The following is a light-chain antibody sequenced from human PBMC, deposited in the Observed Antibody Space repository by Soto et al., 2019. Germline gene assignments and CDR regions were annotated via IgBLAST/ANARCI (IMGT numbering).Light chain of an antibody. J-gene: IGKJ1*01. CDR2: WAS. CDR1: QSVLYSSNNKNY. Sequence: DIVMTQSPDSLAVSLGERATINCKSSQSVLYSSNNKNYLAWYQQKPGQPPKLLIYWASTRESGVPDRFSGSGSGTDFTLTISSLQDEDVAVYYCQQYYSIPPTFGQGTKVDIK. CDR3: QQYYSIPPT. V-gene: IGKV4-1*01.